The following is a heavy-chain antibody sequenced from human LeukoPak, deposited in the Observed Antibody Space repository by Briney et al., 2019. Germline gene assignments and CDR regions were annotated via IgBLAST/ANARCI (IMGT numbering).Heavy chain of an antibody. D-gene: IGHD6-13*01. Sequence: PGGSLRLSCAASGFTFTNYEMSWVRQAPGKGLEWLSSISGSGDSVFYADSVKGRFTISRDNSKNTLYLQMNSLRAEDTAVYFCAKSHSSSWYRPPFDYWGQGTLVTVSS. CDR2: ISGSGDSV. CDR3: AKSHSSSWYRPPFDY. CDR1: GFTFTNYE. V-gene: IGHV3-23*01. J-gene: IGHJ4*02.